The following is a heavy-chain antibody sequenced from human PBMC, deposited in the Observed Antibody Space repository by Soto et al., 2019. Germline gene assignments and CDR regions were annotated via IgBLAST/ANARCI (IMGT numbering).Heavy chain of an antibody. J-gene: IGHJ3*02. V-gene: IGHV3-23*01. CDR2: ITGSGGST. Sequence: EVQLLESGGGLVQPGGSLRLSCVASGFTLSTYAMSWVRQAPGKGLEWVSAITGSGGSTYYADSVKGRFTISRDNSKSTVSLHMSSLRAEDTAVYYGVNDRGNPSGAFDIWGQGTMVTVSS. CDR1: GFTLSTYA. CDR3: VNDRGNPSGAFDI. D-gene: IGHD3-10*01.